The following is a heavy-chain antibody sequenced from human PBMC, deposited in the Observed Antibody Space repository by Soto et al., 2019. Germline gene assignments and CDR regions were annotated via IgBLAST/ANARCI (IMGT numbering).Heavy chain of an antibody. CDR3: ARGGYGEY. CDR2: ISAHNGNT. J-gene: IGHJ4*02. CDR1: GYIFTSYG. Sequence: QAHLVQSGPEVKKPGASVKVSCKGSGYIFTSYGIAWVRQDPGQGLEWLGWISAHNGNTEHAHKFPGRVTVTRDTSTSTAYLSLRSIRSIGMALYYCARGGYGEYWGQGDVVTGSS. D-gene: IGHD3-10*01. V-gene: IGHV1-18*03.